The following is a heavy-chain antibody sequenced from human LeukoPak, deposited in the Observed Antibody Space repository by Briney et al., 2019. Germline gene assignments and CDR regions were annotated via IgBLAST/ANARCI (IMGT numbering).Heavy chain of an antibody. D-gene: IGHD3-10*01. Sequence: GGSLRLSCAASGFSFRKYWMHWVRQVPGKGLVWISRINGDGSRTDFADSVKGRFTISRDNAKNTLYLQMNSLRAEDTAVYYCASEVTGRNAGWFDPWGQGTLVTVSS. J-gene: IGHJ5*02. CDR2: INGDGSRT. CDR1: GFSFRKYW. V-gene: IGHV3-74*01. CDR3: ASEVTGRNAGWFDP.